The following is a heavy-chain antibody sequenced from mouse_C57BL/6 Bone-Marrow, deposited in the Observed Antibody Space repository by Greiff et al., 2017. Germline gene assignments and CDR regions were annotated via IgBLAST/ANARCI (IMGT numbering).Heavy chain of an antibody. CDR3: ATGLTTVVATDY. Sequence: DVKLVESGPGLVKPSQSLPLTCPVTGYSITSGYYWNWIRQFPGKKMEWMGYISYDGSNNYNPSPKNRISITRDTSKNQFFLKLNSVTTEDTATYYCATGLTTVVATDYWGLGTTLTVSS. V-gene: IGHV3-6*01. CDR1: GYSITSGYY. J-gene: IGHJ2*01. D-gene: IGHD1-1*01. CDR2: ISYDGSN.